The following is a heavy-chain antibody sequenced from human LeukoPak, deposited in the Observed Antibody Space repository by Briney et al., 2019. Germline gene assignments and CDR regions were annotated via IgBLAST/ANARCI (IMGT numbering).Heavy chain of an antibody. J-gene: IGHJ4*02. CDR1: GGSISSYY. Sequence: PSETLSLTCTVSGGSISSYYWSWIRQPPGKGLEWIGYMYYSGSPNYNPSLKSRVTISVDTSKNQLSLKLSSVTAADTAVYYCASKVGATFDYWGQGTLVTVSS. CDR2: MYYSGSP. V-gene: IGHV4-59*08. CDR3: ASKVGATFDY. D-gene: IGHD1-26*01.